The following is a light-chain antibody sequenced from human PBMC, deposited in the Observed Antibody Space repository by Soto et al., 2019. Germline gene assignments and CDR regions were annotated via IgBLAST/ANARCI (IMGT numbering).Light chain of an antibody. V-gene: IGLV1-40*01. CDR3: QSYDSSLTAVL. J-gene: IGLJ2*01. CDR2: GNT. CDR1: SSNIGAGYD. Sequence: QSVLTQPPSVSGAPGQRVTISCTGSSSNIGAGYDVHWYQHLPGTAPKLLLFGNTNRPSGVPDRFSGSKSDTSASLAITGLQAEDEADYYCQSYDSSLTAVLFGGGTKVTVL.